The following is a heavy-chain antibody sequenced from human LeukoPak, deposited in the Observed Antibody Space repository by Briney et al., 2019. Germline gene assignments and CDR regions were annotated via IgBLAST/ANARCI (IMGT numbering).Heavy chain of an antibody. J-gene: IGHJ5*02. V-gene: IGHV3-30*02. CDR2: IRHDGTDQ. CDR3: AKDGSWASVS. Sequence: GGSLRLSCVVSGFTFSVHWVRQVPGKGLEWLTFIRHDGTDQHYADSVRGRFTISRDNSKNTVYLQMNSLRPEDTALYYCAKDGSWASVSWAQGTLVTVSS. D-gene: IGHD1-26*01. CDR1: GFTFS.